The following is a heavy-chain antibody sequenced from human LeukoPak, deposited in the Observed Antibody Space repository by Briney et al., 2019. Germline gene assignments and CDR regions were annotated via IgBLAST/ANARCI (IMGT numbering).Heavy chain of an antibody. CDR3: ASPISVVTIFGVVTYDAFDI. Sequence: ASVRVSCKASGGTFSSYAISWVRRAPGQGLEWMGGIIPIFGTANYAQKFQGRVTITADESTSTAYMELSSLRSEDTAVYYCASPISVVTIFGVVTYDAFDIWGQGTMVTVSS. CDR1: GGTFSSYA. J-gene: IGHJ3*02. CDR2: IIPIFGTA. D-gene: IGHD3-3*01. V-gene: IGHV1-69*13.